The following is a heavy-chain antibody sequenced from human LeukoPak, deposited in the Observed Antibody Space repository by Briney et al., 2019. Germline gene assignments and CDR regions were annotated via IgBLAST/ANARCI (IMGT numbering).Heavy chain of an antibody. CDR1: GFTFSSYA. Sequence: GGSLRLSCAASGFTFSSYAMRWVRQAPGKGLEWVSGISGSGGSAYYADSVKGRFTISRDNSKSTLYLQMNSLRAEDTAVYYCAKGLKVINIDYWGQGTLVTVSS. CDR3: AKGLKVINIDY. V-gene: IGHV3-23*01. D-gene: IGHD2-21*01. CDR2: ISGSGGSA. J-gene: IGHJ4*02.